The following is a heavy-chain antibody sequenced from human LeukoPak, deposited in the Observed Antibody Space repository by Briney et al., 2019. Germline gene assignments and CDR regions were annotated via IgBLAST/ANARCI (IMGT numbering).Heavy chain of an antibody. CDR1: GYTFTGYY. Sequence: SVKVSCKASGYTFTGYYMHWVRQAPGQGLEWMGGIIPMFGTANYAQKFQGRVTITADESTSTAYMELSSLRSEDTAVYYCARDGISRYGAFDIWGHGTMITVSS. CDR2: IIPMFGTA. D-gene: IGHD5-18*01. V-gene: IGHV1-69*13. CDR3: ARDGISRYGAFDI. J-gene: IGHJ3*02.